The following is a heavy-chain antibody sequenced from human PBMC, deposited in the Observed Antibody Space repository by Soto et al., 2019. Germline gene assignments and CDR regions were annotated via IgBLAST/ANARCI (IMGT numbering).Heavy chain of an antibody. CDR1: GFTFSSYG. Sequence: GESLKISCAASGFTFSSYGMHWVRQAPGKGLEWVAVISYDGSNKYYADSVKGRFTISRDNSKNTLYLQMNSLRAEDTAVYYCAKDAVVAAPGAYYYYGMDVWGQGTTVTVSS. CDR2: ISYDGSNK. V-gene: IGHV3-30*18. J-gene: IGHJ6*02. CDR3: AKDAVVAAPGAYYYYGMDV. D-gene: IGHD2-15*01.